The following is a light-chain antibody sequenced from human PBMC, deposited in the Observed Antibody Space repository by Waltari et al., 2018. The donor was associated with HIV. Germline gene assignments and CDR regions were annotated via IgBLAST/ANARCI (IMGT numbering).Light chain of an antibody. J-gene: IGLJ1*01. CDR1: DSHTDSFYS. Sequence: QSALTQPASMSGSPGQSITISCIRLDSHTDSFYSVSWYQHHPGTAPTLVIYDASSRPAGISSRFSGSQSGNTAFLTISGLQAEDEADFYCSSISGGTLVFGGGTTVTVL. CDR3: SSISGGTLV. CDR2: DAS. V-gene: IGLV2-14*01.